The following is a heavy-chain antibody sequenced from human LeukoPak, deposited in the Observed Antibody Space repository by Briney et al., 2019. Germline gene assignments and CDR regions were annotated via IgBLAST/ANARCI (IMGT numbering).Heavy chain of an antibody. CDR2: IGGSGSYT. CDR3: ARDWYDY. J-gene: IGHJ4*02. D-gene: IGHD6-13*01. V-gene: IGHV3-23*01. CDR1: GFTFSTYA. Sequence: HTGGSLRLSFAASGFTFSTYAMIWVRQAPGKGLEWVSVIGGSGSYTYYADSVKGRFTISRDNSKDTLYLQMNSLRPEDTAVYYCARDWYDYWGQGTLVTVSS.